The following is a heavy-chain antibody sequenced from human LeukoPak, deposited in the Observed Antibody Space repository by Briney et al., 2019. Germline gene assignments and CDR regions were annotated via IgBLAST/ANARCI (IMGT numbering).Heavy chain of an antibody. V-gene: IGHV1-3*01. J-gene: IGHJ4*02. CDR2: NNAGNGNR. CDR3: ARVSDDSGWNFDY. Sequence: ASVKVSCKASGYTFTAYAIHWMRQAPGQRLEWMGWNNAGNGNRKYSQNFQDRVTITRETSATTAYMELDSLTSEDTAVYYCARVSDDSGWNFDYWGQGTLVTVSS. CDR1: GYTFTAYA. D-gene: IGHD6-19*01.